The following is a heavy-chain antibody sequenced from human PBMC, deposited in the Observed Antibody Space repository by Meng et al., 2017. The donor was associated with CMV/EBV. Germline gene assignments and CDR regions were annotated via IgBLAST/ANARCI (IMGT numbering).Heavy chain of an antibody. J-gene: IGHJ5*02. Sequence: GESLKISCAASGFTFSSYAMHWVRQAPGKGLEWVAVISYDGSNKYYADSVKGRFTISRDNSKNTLYLQMNSLRAEDTAVYYCAGDSHRGILWFGGWFDPWGQGTLVTVSS. D-gene: IGHD3-10*01. V-gene: IGHV3-30-3*01. CDR1: GFTFSSYA. CDR2: ISYDGSNK. CDR3: AGDSHRGILWFGGWFDP.